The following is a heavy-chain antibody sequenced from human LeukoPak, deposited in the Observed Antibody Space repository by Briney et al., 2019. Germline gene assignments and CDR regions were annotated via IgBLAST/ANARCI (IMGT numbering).Heavy chain of an antibody. D-gene: IGHD3-22*01. Sequence: GGSLRLSCAASGFTFSSYWMNWARQAPGKGLEWVASINHNGNVNYYVDSVKGRFTISRDNAKNSLYLQMSNLRAEDTAVYYCARVAYYYDSSGYSPYYFDYWGQGTLVTVSS. CDR1: GFTFSSYW. J-gene: IGHJ4*02. V-gene: IGHV3-7*03. CDR3: ARVAYYYDSSGYSPYYFDY. CDR2: INHNGNVN.